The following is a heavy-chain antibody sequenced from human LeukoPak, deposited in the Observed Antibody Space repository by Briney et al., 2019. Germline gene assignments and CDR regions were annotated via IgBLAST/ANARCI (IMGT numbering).Heavy chain of an antibody. CDR1: GYTLTELS. CDR2: FDPEDGET. J-gene: IGHJ6*02. CDR3: ATALGTVTPQFFYYYGMDV. Sequence: GASVKVSCKVSGYTLTELSMHWVQQAPGKGLEWMGGFDPEDGETIYAQKFQGRVTMTEDTSTDTAYMELSSLRSEDTAVYYCATALGTVTPQFFYYYGMDVWGQGTTVTVSS. D-gene: IGHD4-17*01. V-gene: IGHV1-24*01.